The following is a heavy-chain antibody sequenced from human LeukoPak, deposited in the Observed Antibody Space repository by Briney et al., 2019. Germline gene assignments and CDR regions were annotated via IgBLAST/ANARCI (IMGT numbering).Heavy chain of an antibody. Sequence: PAETLSLTCTVSDGSISSSTYCWAWIRQPPGKGLEWIGSIYYGVTTYYNPSLKSRVTISVDTSKNHFSLKLSSVTAASTAVYFLARLVLNCRGGRCNDHWGQGTLATVSS. CDR3: ARLVLNCRGGRCNDH. CDR1: DGSISSSTYC. D-gene: IGHD2-15*01. CDR2: IYYGVTT. V-gene: IGHV4-39*02. J-gene: IGHJ4*02.